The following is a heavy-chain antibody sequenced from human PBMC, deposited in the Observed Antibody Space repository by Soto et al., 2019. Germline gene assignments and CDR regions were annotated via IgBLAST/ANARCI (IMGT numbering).Heavy chain of an antibody. J-gene: IGHJ4*02. D-gene: IGHD6-19*01. CDR2: ISAYNGNT. CDR3: ARAGGPLLAVAGRGYYFDY. Sequence: ASVKGSCKASGYTITSFGIISVRQAPGQGLEWMGWISAYNGNTSYAQKLQGRVTMTRDTSTSTVYMELSSLRSDDTAVYYCARAGGPLLAVAGRGYYFDYWGQGTLVTVSS. CDR1: GYTITSFG. V-gene: IGHV1-18*04.